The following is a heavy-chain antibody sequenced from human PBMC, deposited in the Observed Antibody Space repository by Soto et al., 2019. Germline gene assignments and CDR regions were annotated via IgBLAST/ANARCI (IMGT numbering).Heavy chain of an antibody. V-gene: IGHV3-23*01. J-gene: IGHJ4*02. CDR1: GFTFSSYA. CDR3: AKAPGYYDSSGYYFDY. D-gene: IGHD3-22*01. CDR2: ISGSGGST. Sequence: GGSLRLSCAASGFTFSSYAMSWVRQAPGKGLEWASAISGSGGSTYYADSVKGRFTISRDNSKNTLYLQMNSLRAEDTAVYYCAKAPGYYDSSGYYFDYWGQGTLVTVSS.